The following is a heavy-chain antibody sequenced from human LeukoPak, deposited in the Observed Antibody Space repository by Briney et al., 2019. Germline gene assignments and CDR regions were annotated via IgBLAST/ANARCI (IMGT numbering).Heavy chain of an antibody. Sequence: EASVKVSCKASGYTFSNYGISWVRQAPGQGPEWMGWISGSNGKTQYAQKFQGRVTMTTDTSTSTAYMEVRGLRSDDTAMYYCARDIGVSKFDYWGQGTLVTISS. CDR3: ARDIGVSKFDY. CDR1: GYTFSNYG. CDR2: ISGSNGKT. J-gene: IGHJ4*02. D-gene: IGHD5/OR15-5a*01. V-gene: IGHV1-18*01.